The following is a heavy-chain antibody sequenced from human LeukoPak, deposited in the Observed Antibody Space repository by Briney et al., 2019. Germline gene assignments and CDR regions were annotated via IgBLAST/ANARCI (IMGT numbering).Heavy chain of an antibody. CDR3: AREGNSSGYT. CDR2: IYYSGST. V-gene: IGHV4-59*01. D-gene: IGHD3-22*01. Sequence: PSETLSLTCTVSGGSISSYYWSWIRQPPGKGLEWIGYIYYSGSTYYNPSLKSRVTISVDTSKNQFSLKLSSVTAADTAVYYCAREGNSSGYTWGQGTLVTVSS. J-gene: IGHJ5*02. CDR1: GGSISSYY.